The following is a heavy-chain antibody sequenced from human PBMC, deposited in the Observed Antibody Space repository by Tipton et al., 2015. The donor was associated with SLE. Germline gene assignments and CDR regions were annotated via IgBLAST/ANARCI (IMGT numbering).Heavy chain of an antibody. V-gene: IGHV4-59*01. CDR3: ARQVGARFPYYYYYMDV. CDR2: IYYSGST. J-gene: IGHJ6*03. D-gene: IGHD1-26*01. CDR1: GFTFSSYS. Sequence: LRLSCAASGFTFSSYSMNWIRQHPGKGLEWIGYIYYSGSTNYNPSLKSRVTISVDTSKNQFSLKLSSVTAADTAVYYCARQVGARFPYYYYYMDVWGKGTTVTVSS.